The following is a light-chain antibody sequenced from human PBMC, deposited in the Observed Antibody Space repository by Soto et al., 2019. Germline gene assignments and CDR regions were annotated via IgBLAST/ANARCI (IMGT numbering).Light chain of an antibody. CDR3: QQYNNWPRT. J-gene: IGKJ1*01. Sequence: EIVMTQSPATLSVSPGERATLSCRASQNIGSNLAWYQQKPGQAPRLLIYGASTGATGIPARFSGSGSGTEFTLTISSLQSEDFAVYYCQQYNNWPRTFGQGTKVEIK. V-gene: IGKV3-15*01. CDR1: QNIGSN. CDR2: GAS.